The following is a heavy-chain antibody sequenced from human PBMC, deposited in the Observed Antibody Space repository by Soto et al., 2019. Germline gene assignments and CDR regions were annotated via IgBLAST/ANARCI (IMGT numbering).Heavy chain of an antibody. CDR2: IIPIFGTA. V-gene: IGHV1-69*13. J-gene: IGHJ4*02. D-gene: IGHD6-19*01. CDR3: ARDLGIAVAGTGVSIEY. Sequence: GASVKVSCKASGGTFSSYAISWVRQAPGQGLEWMGGIIPIFGTANYAQKFQGRVTITADESTSTAYMELSSLRSEDTAVYYCARDLGIAVAGTGVSIEYWGQGTLVTVSS. CDR1: GGTFSSYA.